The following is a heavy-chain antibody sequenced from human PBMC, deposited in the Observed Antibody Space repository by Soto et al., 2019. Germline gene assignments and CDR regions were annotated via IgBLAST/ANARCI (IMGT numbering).Heavy chain of an antibody. D-gene: IGHD4-17*01. Sequence: QVQLEESGGGVVQPGRSLRLSCEASGFTFNTYIMHWVRQPPGKGLEWLAAIWYDGTQKYYADSVKGRFIISRDNSKKTLYLEMNSLRAEDTAVYYCARAGGTTVTGLWPFDSWGQGTLVTVAS. CDR3: ARAGGTTVTGLWPFDS. CDR1: GFTFNTYI. J-gene: IGHJ4*02. V-gene: IGHV3-33*01. CDR2: IWYDGTQK.